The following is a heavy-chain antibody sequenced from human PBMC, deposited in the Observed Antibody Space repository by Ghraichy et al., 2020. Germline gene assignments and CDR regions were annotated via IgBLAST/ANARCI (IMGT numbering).Heavy chain of an antibody. Sequence: SETLSLTCTVSGGSIIITSYHWAWIRQPPGKGLEWIGSVYYMGNTYYKPSLKSRVTISVDTSKNQFSLRLSSVSAADTAVYYCARELRGVAYNWGQGTLVTVSS. J-gene: IGHJ4*02. CDR1: GGSIIITSYH. CDR2: VYYMGNT. V-gene: IGHV4-39*02. D-gene: IGHD3-10*01. CDR3: ARELRGVAYN.